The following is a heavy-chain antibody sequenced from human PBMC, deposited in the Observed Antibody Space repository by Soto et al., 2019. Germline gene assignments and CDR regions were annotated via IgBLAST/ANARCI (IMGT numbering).Heavy chain of an antibody. J-gene: IGHJ3*01. CDR2: IYSGGST. Sequence: EVQLVESGGGLIQPGGSLRLSCAASGFTFSSNDMNWVRQAPGKGLEWVSLIYSGGSTYYADSVKGRFTISRDNSKNTLYLQMSSLSAEDTAVYYCATSPLSPGAPWGQGTMVTVSS. V-gene: IGHV3-53*01. D-gene: IGHD2-2*01. CDR1: GFTFSSND. CDR3: ATSPLSPGAP.